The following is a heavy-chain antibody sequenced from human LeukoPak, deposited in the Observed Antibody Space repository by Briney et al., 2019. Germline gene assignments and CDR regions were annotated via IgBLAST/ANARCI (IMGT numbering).Heavy chain of an antibody. J-gene: IGHJ5*02. Sequence: AETLSLTCAVWGGSISRSNWWRGVRQPPGKAREGIGEISHWGSTNHNPPLKSRVTISVDTSKNQFSLKLSSVTAADTAVYYCARVRKDYYDSTGYWAELYNWFDPWGQGTLVTVSS. D-gene: IGHD3-22*01. CDR3: ARVRKDYYDSTGYWAELYNWFDP. V-gene: IGHV4-4*02. CDR1: GGSISRSNW. CDR2: ISHWGST.